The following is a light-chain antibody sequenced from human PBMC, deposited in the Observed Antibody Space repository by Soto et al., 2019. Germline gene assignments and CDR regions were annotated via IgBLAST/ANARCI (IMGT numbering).Light chain of an antibody. Sequence: DIQMTQSPSSLSASVGDRVTITCQASQDISNYLNWYQQKLGKAPKLLIYDASSLQSGVPSRFSGHGSGTDFTLTISSLQPDDFATYYCQQYNSYTTFGQGTKVDIK. J-gene: IGKJ2*01. CDR1: QDISNY. CDR3: QQYNSYTT. CDR2: DAS. V-gene: IGKV1-16*01.